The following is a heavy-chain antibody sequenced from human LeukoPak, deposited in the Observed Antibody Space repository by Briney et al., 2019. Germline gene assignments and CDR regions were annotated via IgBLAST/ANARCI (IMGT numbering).Heavy chain of an antibody. CDR1: GFTFSSYA. CDR3: AKDQTAPGMYCFDY. V-gene: IGHV3-23*01. J-gene: IGHJ4*02. D-gene: IGHD6-13*01. CDR2: ISGSSGST. Sequence: GASLRLSCAASGFTFSSYAMSWVRQAPGKGLEWVSAISGSSGSTYYADSVKGRFTISRGNSKNTLYLQMNSLRAEDTAVYYCAKDQTAPGMYCFDYWGQGTLVTVSS.